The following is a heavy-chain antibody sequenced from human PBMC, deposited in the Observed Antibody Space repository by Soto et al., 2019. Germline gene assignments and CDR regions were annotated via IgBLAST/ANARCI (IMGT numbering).Heavy chain of an antibody. CDR2: IIPILGIA. V-gene: IGHV1-69*02. CDR3: ARGRIYDYGDYVDWFDP. D-gene: IGHD4-17*01. J-gene: IGHJ5*02. CDR1: GGTFSSYT. Sequence: AASVKVSCKASGGTFSSYTISWVRQAPGQGLEWMGRIIPILGIANYAQKFQGRVTITADKSTSTAYMELSSLRSEDTAVYYCARGRIYDYGDYVDWFDPWGQGTLVTVSS.